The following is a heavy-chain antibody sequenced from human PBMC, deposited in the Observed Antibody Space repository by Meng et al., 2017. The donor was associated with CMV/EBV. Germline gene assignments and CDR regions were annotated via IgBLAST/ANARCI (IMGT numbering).Heavy chain of an antibody. V-gene: IGHV6-1*01. J-gene: IGHJ3*02. CDR3: ARDPQLGPDAFDI. CDR1: GDSVSSNSVV. D-gene: IGHD3-10*01. Sequence: QTLSLTGAISGDSVSSNSVVWNWIRQSPSRGLEWLGRTYYRSKWYNDYAVSVKSRITINPDTSKNQFSLQLNSVTPEDTAVYYCARDPQLGPDAFDIWGQGTMVTVSS. CDR2: TYYRSKWYN.